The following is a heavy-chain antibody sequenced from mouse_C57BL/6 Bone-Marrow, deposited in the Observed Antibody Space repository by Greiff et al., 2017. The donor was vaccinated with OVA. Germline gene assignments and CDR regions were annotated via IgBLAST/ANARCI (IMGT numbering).Heavy chain of an antibody. J-gene: IGHJ2*01. Sequence: EVKVEESGPGLVKPSQSLSLTCSVTGYSITSGYYWNWIRQFPGNKLEWMGYISYDGSNNYNPSLKNRISITRDTSKNQFFLKLNSVTTEDTATYYCAHDGYYYFDYWGQGTTLTVSS. V-gene: IGHV3-6*01. CDR1: GYSITSGYY. D-gene: IGHD2-3*01. CDR3: AHDGYYYFDY. CDR2: ISYDGSN.